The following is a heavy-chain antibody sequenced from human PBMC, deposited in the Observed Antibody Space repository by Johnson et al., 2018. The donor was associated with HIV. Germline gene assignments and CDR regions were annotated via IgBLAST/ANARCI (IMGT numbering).Heavy chain of an antibody. J-gene: IGHJ3*02. CDR2: IWYDGSNK. D-gene: IGHD3-22*01. V-gene: IGHV3-30*02. Sequence: QVQLVESGGGVVQPGGSLRLSCAASGFTFSSYGMHWVRQAPGKGLEWVAVIWYDGSNKYYAESVKGRFTISRDNFKNTLYLQMNSLRAEDTAVYYCAKEGRISVTEVDLRGGGFDIWGQGTMVTVSS. CDR1: GFTFSSYG. CDR3: AKEGRISVTEVDLRGGGFDI.